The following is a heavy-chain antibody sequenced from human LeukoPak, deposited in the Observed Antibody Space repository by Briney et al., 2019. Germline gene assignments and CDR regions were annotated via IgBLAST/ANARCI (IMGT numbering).Heavy chain of an antibody. CDR1: GFTFSSYS. D-gene: IGHD1-26*01. V-gene: IGHV3-48*01. CDR2: ISSSSTI. CDR3: ARDMREPIYYYGMDV. Sequence: GGSLRLSCAASGFTFSSYSMNWARQAPGKGLEWVSYISSSSTIYYADSVKGRFTISRDNAKNSLYLQMNSLRAEDTAVYYCARDMREPIYYYGMDVWGQGTTVTVSS. J-gene: IGHJ6*02.